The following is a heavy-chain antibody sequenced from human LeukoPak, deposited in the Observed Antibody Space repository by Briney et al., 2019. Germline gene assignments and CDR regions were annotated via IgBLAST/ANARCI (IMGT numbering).Heavy chain of an antibody. Sequence: PGGSLRLSCAASGFTFTNYWMHWVRQAPGMGLVWVSRLPPDELDIIYADSVKGRFTISRDNAKNSLYLQMNSLRAEDTAVYYCARFSYYYDSSGYYNLDYWGQGTLVTVSS. J-gene: IGHJ4*02. CDR1: GFTFTNYW. D-gene: IGHD3-22*01. CDR2: LPPDELDI. V-gene: IGHV3-74*01. CDR3: ARFSYYYDSSGYYNLDY.